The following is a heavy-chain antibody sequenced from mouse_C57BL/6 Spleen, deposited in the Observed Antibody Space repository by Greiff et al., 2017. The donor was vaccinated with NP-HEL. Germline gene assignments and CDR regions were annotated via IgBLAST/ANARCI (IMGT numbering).Heavy chain of an antibody. CDR1: GYTFTDYE. V-gene: IGHV1-15*01. CDR3: TRYRLYDYGSSYGYFDV. D-gene: IGHD1-1*01. CDR2: IDPETGGT. J-gene: IGHJ1*03. Sequence: QVQLQQSGAELVRPGASVTLSCKASGYTFTDYEMHWVKQTPVHGLEWIGAIDPETGGTAYNQKFKGKAILTADKSSSTAYMELRSLTSEDSAVYYCTRYRLYDYGSSYGYFDVWGTGTTVTVSS.